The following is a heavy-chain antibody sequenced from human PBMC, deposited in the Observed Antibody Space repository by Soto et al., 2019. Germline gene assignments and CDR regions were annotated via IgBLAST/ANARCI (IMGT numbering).Heavy chain of an antibody. J-gene: IGHJ4*02. CDR2: ISYDGSNK. V-gene: IGHV3-30*18. CDR3: AKTSPRLAVAGYFDY. D-gene: IGHD6-19*01. Sequence: QVQLVESGGGVVQPGRSLRLSCAASGFTFSSYGMHWVRQAPGKGLEWVAVISYDGSNKYYADSVKGRFTISRDNSKNPLYLQMNSLRAEDTVVYYCAKTSPRLAVAGYFDYWGQGTLVTVSS. CDR1: GFTFSSYG.